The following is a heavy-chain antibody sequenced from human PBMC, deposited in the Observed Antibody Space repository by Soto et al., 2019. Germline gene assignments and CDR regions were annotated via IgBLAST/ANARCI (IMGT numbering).Heavy chain of an antibody. CDR3: GKGQRGSGTSCYFYRYGMDV. CDR1: GFTFSTYG. V-gene: IGHV3-30*18. J-gene: IGHJ6*02. D-gene: IGHD2-2*01. Sequence: QVQLVESGGGVVQPGRSLRLSCVASGFTFSTYGMHWVRQAPGKGLEWVAVISYDGKNKYYADSVKGRLTISRDNSKNTVYLQMGRLRGEDTAVYYSGKGQRGSGTSCYFYRYGMDVWGRGTTVAVSS. CDR2: ISYDGKNK.